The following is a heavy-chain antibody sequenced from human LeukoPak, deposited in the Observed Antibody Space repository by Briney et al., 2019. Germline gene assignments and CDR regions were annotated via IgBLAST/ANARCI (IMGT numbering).Heavy chain of an antibody. CDR2: ISAYNGNT. V-gene: IGHV1-18*01. CDR1: GYTFTSYG. Sequence: GASVKVSCKASGYTFTSYGISRVRQAPGQGLEWMGWISAYNGNTNYAQKLQGRVTMTTDTSTSTAYMELRSLRSDDTAVYYCARARRIAAAGKLDYWGQGTLVTVSS. J-gene: IGHJ4*02. D-gene: IGHD6-13*01. CDR3: ARARRIAAAGKLDY.